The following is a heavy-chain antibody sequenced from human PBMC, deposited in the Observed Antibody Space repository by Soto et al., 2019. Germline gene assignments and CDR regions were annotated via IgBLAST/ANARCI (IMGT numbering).Heavy chain of an antibody. CDR3: AKGYCSGGSCYGFDY. D-gene: IGHD2-15*01. CDR1: GGSVSSGSYY. J-gene: IGHJ4*02. CDR2: IYYSGST. V-gene: IGHV4-61*01. Sequence: QVQLQESGPGLVKPSETLSLTCTVSGGSVSSGSYYWSWIRQPPGKGLEWIGYIYYSGSTNYNPSLKRRVTISVDTSKNQASLKLSSVSAADTAVYYCAKGYCSGGSCYGFDYWGQGTLVTVSS.